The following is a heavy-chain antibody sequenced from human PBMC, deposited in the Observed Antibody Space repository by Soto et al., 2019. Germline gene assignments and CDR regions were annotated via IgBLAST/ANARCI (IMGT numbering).Heavy chain of an antibody. D-gene: IGHD4-17*01. CDR2: MNPNSGNT. V-gene: IGHV1-8*01. CDR3: ARWDYGYYARFDY. Sequence: QVQLVQSGAEVKKSGASVKVSCKASGYTFTSHDIHWVRQATGQGLEWMGWMNPNSGNTGYAQKFQGRVTMTRNTSISTAYMELSSLRSEDTAVYYCARWDYGYYARFDYWGQGTLVTVSS. CDR1: GYTFTSHD. J-gene: IGHJ4*02.